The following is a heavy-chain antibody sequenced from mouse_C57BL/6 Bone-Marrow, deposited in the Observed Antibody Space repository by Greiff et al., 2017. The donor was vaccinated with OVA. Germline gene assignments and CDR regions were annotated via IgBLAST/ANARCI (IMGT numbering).Heavy chain of an antibody. CDR3: ARLCYCICRYYVDY. V-gene: IGHV3-8*01. J-gene: IGHJ2*01. CDR2: ISYSGST. Sequence: EVQRVESGPGLAKPSQTLSLTCSVTGYSITSDYWNWIRKFPGNKLEYMGYISYSGSTYYNPYLRRRISITRDTSKNPYYLQLNSTTTEDAATYYSARLCYCICRYYVDYWGQGTTLTVSS. CDR1: GYSITSDY. D-gene: IGHD1-1*02.